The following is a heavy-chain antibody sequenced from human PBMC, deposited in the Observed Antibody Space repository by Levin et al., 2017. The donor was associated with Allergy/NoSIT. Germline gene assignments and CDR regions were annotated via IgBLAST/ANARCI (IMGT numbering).Heavy chain of an antibody. D-gene: IGHD3-22*01. V-gene: IGHV1-69*02. CDR2: IIPILGIA. CDR1: GGTFSSYT. J-gene: IGHJ4*02. Sequence: WASVKVSCKASGGTFSSYTISWVRQAPGQGLEWMGRIIPILGIANYAQKFQGRVTITADKSTSTAYMELSSLRSEDTAVYYCEMGYYDSSGYGYYFDYWGQGTLVTVSS. CDR3: EMGYYDSSGYGYYFDY.